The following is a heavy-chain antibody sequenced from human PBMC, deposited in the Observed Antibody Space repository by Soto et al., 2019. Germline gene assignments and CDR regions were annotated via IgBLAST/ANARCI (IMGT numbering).Heavy chain of an antibody. CDR1: GGSISSGDYY. CDR2: IYYSGST. CDR3: ASRHSSPYFDY. D-gene: IGHD6-13*01. V-gene: IGHV4-30-4*01. Sequence: QVQLQESGPGLVKPSQTLYLSCTVSGGSISSGDYYWSWIRQPPGKGLEWIGSIYYSGSTYYNPSLKSRVTISVDTSKNQFSLKLNSVTAADTAVYYCASRHSSPYFDYWGQRTLVTVSS. J-gene: IGHJ4*02.